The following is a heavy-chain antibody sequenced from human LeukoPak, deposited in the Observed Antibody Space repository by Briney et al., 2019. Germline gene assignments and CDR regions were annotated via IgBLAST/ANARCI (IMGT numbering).Heavy chain of an antibody. CDR1: GGSISSYD. D-gene: IGHD6-13*01. J-gene: IGHJ4*02. Sequence: SETLSLTCTVSGGSISSYDWNWIRQPAGKGLEWIGRIYTSGSTNYNPSLKSRVTISLGKSKNQFSLKLSSVTAADTAVYYCASERLAAAGMPFDSWGQGTLVTVSS. CDR3: ASERLAAAGMPFDS. V-gene: IGHV4-4*07. CDR2: IYTSGST.